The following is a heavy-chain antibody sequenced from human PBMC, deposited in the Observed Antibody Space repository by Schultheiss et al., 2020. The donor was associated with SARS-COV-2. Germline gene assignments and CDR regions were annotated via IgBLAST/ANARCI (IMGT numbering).Heavy chain of an antibody. CDR3: ARGQLRFLEWTKNNWFDP. CDR1: GGSISSSSYY. V-gene: IGHV4-39*07. CDR2: IYHSGST. D-gene: IGHD3-3*01. J-gene: IGHJ5*02. Sequence: SQTLSLTCTVSGGSISSSSYYWGWIRQPPGKGLEWIGSIYHSGSTYYNPSLKSRVTISVDTSKNQFSLKLSSVTAADTAVYYCARGQLRFLEWTKNNWFDPWGQGTLVTVSS.